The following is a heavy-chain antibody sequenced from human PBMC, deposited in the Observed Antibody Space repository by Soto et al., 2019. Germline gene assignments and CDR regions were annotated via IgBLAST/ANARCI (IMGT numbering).Heavy chain of an antibody. D-gene: IGHD6-6*01. CDR3: ARDSRGGAARRPTFYY. J-gene: IGHJ4*02. CDR2: IGRSGETI. Sequence: VGSLRLSCVGSGFTFSSFEMNWIRQTPGKGLEWLSYIGRSGETIYYADSVKGRFTISRDNAKSSLFLQMTGLRDEDTGIYYCARDSRGGAARRPTFYYWGRGTLVTVSS. CDR1: GFTFSSFE. V-gene: IGHV3-48*03.